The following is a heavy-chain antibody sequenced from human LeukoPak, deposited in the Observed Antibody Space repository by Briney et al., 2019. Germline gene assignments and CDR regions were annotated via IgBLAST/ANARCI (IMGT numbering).Heavy chain of an antibody. CDR3: ARGLKGSGSYYKRTNWFDP. Sequence: PSETLSLTCAVYGGSFSGYYWSWIRQPPGKGLEWIGEINHSGGTNYNPSLKSRVTISVDTSKNQFSLKLSSVTAADTAVYYCARGLKGSGSYYKRTNWFDPWGQGTLVTVSS. V-gene: IGHV4-34*01. CDR2: INHSGGT. D-gene: IGHD3-10*01. J-gene: IGHJ5*02. CDR1: GGSFSGYY.